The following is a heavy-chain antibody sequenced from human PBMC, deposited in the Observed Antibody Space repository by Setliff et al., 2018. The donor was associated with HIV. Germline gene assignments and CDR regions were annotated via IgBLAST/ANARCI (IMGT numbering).Heavy chain of an antibody. D-gene: IGHD1-26*01. Sequence: PSETLSLTCSVSGGSTSSDTWSWIRQPAGQGLEWIGRIYRSGSTNYNTPLESRVTMSVDMSKNQLSLKVISVTAADTAFYYCARVLVGATMAYFDLWGRGTLVTVSS. CDR2: IYRSGST. V-gene: IGHV4-4*07. CDR3: ARVLVGATMAYFDL. CDR1: GGSTSSDT. J-gene: IGHJ2*01.